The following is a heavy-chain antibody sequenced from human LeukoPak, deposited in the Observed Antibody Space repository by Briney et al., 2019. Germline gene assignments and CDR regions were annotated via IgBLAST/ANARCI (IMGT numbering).Heavy chain of an antibody. CDR1: GYTFTSYA. Sequence: GASVKVSCKASGYTFTSYAMNWVRQAPGQGLEWMGWINTNTGNPTYAQGFTGRFVFSLDTSVSTAYLQISSLKAEDTAVYYCARGDCSSTICYSPMDVWGKGTTVTVSS. D-gene: IGHD2-2*01. J-gene: IGHJ6*03. CDR3: ARGDCSSTICYSPMDV. V-gene: IGHV7-4-1*02. CDR2: INTNTGNP.